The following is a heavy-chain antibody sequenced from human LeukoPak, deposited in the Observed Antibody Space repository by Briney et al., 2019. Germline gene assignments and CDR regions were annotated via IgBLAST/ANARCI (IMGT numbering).Heavy chain of an antibody. CDR3: ATLDRITIFEAGMDV. CDR2: ISGSGGST. D-gene: IGHD3-3*01. V-gene: IGHV3-23*01. J-gene: IGHJ6*02. Sequence: GGSLRLSCAASGFTFSSYAMHWVRQAPGKGLEWVSAISGSGGSTYYADSVKGRFTISRDNSKNTLYLQMNSLRAEDTAVYYCATLDRITIFEAGMDVWGQGTTVTVSS. CDR1: GFTFSSYA.